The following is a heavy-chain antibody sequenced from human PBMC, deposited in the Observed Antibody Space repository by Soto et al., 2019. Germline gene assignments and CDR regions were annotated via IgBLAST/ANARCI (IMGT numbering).Heavy chain of an antibody. CDR2: ISSSGNTI. CDR1: GFTFTDYY. D-gene: IGHD2-21*02. J-gene: IGHJ5*02. V-gene: IGHV3-11*01. CDR3: ARVLVFYGGFDP. Sequence: GSLRLSCAASGFTFTDYYMSWIRQAPGKGLEWVSHISSSGNTIYYADSVKGRFTISRDNAKNSLYLQMNSLRAEDTAVYYCARVLVFYGGFDPWGQGTLVTVSS.